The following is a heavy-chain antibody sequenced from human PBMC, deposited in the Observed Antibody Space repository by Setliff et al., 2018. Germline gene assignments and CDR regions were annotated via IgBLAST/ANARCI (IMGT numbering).Heavy chain of an antibody. CDR2: IMPIFGTT. CDR3: ATFRGYTYGYDY. CDR1: GGTFRNYG. V-gene: IGHV1-69*05. J-gene: IGHJ4*02. D-gene: IGHD5-18*01. Sequence: SVKVSCKASGGTFRNYGISWVRQAPGQGLDWMGGIMPIFGTTNYAQNFQGRVTMTTDASTNTAYMELRSLGSDDTAVYYCATFRGYTYGYDYWGQGTLVTVSS.